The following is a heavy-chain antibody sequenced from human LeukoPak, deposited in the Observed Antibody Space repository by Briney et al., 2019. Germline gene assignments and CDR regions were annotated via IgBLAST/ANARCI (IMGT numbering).Heavy chain of an antibody. CDR1: GFTFSDYY. V-gene: IGHV3-11*01. CDR2: ISSSGSTI. J-gene: IGHJ4*02. Sequence: GGSLRLSCAASGFTFSDYYMSWIRQAPGKGLEWVSYISSSGSTIYYADSVKGRFTISRDNAKNSLYLQMNSLRAEDTALYYCAKDRTDYYDSSGYFDYWGQGTLVTVSS. CDR3: AKDRTDYYDSSGYFDY. D-gene: IGHD3-22*01.